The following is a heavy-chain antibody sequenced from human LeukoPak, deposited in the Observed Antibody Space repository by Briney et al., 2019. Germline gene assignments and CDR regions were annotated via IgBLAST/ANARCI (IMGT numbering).Heavy chain of an antibody. CDR3: AKDQHTGIAPDY. D-gene: IGHD5-18*01. CDR2: IYLSGDT. Sequence: SETLSLTCAVSGDSISNSHWWSWVRQPPGKGLEWIGVIYLSGDTEYNPSLKSRVTISIDKSKNQFSLKLTYVTAADTAVYYCAKDQHTGIAPDYWGQGTLVTVSS. V-gene: IGHV4-4*02. J-gene: IGHJ4*02. CDR1: GDSISNSHW.